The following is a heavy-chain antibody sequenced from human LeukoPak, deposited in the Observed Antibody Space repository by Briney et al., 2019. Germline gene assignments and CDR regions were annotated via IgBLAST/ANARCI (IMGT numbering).Heavy chain of an antibody. J-gene: IGHJ4*02. CDR1: DGSISGYS. CDR2: IYYTGSA. Sequence: AETLSLTCTVSDGSISGYSWSWIRQPPGKGLECIGYIYYTGSANYNPSLKSRITISIDTSKNQFSLKLSSVTAADTAVYYCARQGGYKLDYWSQGTLVTVSS. V-gene: IGHV4-59*01. D-gene: IGHD5-12*01. CDR3: ARQGGYKLDY.